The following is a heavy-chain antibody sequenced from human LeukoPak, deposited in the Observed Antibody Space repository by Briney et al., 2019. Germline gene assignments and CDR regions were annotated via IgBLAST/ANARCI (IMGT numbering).Heavy chain of an antibody. CDR3: AKSKSRFGCFDY. Sequence: GGSLRLSCAVSGFTFSSYAMSWVRQAPGKGLEWVSTISGSGGSTYYADSVKGWFTISRDNSKNTLYLQVNSLRAEDTAVYYCAKSKSRFGCFDYWGQGTLVTISS. D-gene: IGHD3-10*01. CDR2: ISGSGGST. CDR1: GFTFSSYA. V-gene: IGHV3-23*01. J-gene: IGHJ4*02.